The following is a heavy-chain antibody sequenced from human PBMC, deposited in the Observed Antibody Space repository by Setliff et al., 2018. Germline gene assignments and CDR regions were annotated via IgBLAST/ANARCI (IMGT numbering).Heavy chain of an antibody. CDR3: AAVGTAAGGGWFDP. D-gene: IGHD2-15*01. CDR2: IYYSGST. V-gene: IGHV4-59*01. CDR1: GGSISSYY. Sequence: PSETLSLTCTVSGGSISSYYWSWIRQPPGKGLEWIGYIYYSGSTNYNPSLKSRVTISVDTSKNQFSLKLSSVTAADTAVYYCAAVGTAAGGGWFDPWGQGTLVTVSS. J-gene: IGHJ5*02.